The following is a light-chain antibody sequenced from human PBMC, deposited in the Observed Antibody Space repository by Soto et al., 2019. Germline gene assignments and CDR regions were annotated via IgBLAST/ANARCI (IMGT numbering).Light chain of an antibody. CDR1: QSVSSSY. Sequence: EIVLTQSPGTLSLSPGERATLSCRASQSVSSSYLAWYQQKPGQAPRLLIYGASTRATGIPARFSGSGSGTEFTPTISSLQSEDFAVYYCQQYNNWPQITFGGGTKVDIK. CDR3: QQYNNWPQIT. V-gene: IGKV3-15*01. CDR2: GAS. J-gene: IGKJ4*01.